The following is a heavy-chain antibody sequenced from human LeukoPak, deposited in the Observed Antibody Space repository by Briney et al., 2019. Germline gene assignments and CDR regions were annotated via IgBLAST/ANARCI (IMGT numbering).Heavy chain of an antibody. J-gene: IGHJ4*02. CDR2: ISSSSYI. CDR3: ARDKGPPDY. V-gene: IGHV3-21*01. CDR1: GFTFSSYG. Sequence: PGGSLRLSCAASGFTFSSYGMHWVHQAPGKGLEWVSSISSSSYIYYADSVKGRFTISRDNAKNSLYLQMNSLRAEDTAVYYCARDKGPPDYWGQGTLVTVSS.